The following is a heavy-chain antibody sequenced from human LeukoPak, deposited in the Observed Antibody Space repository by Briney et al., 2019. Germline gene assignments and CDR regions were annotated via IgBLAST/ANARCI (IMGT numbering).Heavy chain of an antibody. J-gene: IGHJ6*03. CDR2: IRYDGSNK. CDR1: GFTFSSYG. CDR3: ATIGYSSSWSDYYYYMDV. V-gene: IGHV3-30*02. Sequence: GGSLRLSCAASGFTFSSYGMHWVRQAPGKGLEWVAFIRYDGSNKYYADSVKGRFTISRDNSKNTLYLQMNGLRAEDTAVYYCATIGYSSSWSDYYYYMDVWGKGTTVTISS. D-gene: IGHD6-13*01.